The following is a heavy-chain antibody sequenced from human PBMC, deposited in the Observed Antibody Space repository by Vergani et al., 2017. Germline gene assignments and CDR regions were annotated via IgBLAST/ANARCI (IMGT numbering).Heavy chain of an antibody. J-gene: IGHJ4*02. CDR3: ARGRSGSYLLKI. Sequence: QVQLVESGGGVVQPGRSLRLSCAASGFTFSSYGMHWVRQAPGKGLEWVAVIWYDGSNKYYADSVKGRFTISRDNSKNTLYLQMNSLRAEDTAVYYCARGRSGSYLLKIWGQGTLVTVSS. V-gene: IGHV3-33*01. CDR1: GFTFSSYG. CDR2: IWYDGSNK. D-gene: IGHD1-26*01.